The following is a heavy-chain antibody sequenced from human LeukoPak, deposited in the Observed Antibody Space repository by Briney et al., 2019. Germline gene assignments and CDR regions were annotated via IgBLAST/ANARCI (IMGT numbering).Heavy chain of an antibody. CDR2: IWNDGGNK. V-gene: IGHV3-33*06. D-gene: IGHD4-11*01. J-gene: IGHJ4*02. CDR1: RFTFSHYG. CDR3: AKDAQRGFDYSNSLEN. Sequence: GGSLRLSCAASRFTFSHYGMHWVRQAPGKGLEWVAVIWNDGGNKYYADSVKGRFTVSRDNSQNRLYLQMNSLRPEDTAVYYCAKDAQRGFDYSNSLENWGQGTLVTVSS.